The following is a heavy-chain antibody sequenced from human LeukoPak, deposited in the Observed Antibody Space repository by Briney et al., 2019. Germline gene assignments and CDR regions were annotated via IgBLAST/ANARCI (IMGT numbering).Heavy chain of an antibody. J-gene: IGHJ4*02. V-gene: IGHV3-23*01. CDR1: GFPFSSSA. CDR3: AKQLGYCSDGSCYFPY. Sequence: GGSLGLSCAASGFPFSSSAMSWVRQAPGKGLEWVSAISNNGGYTYYADSVQGRFTISRDNSKSTLCLQMNSLRAEDTAVYYCAKQLGYCSDGSCYFPYWGQGTLVTVSS. D-gene: IGHD2-15*01. CDR2: ISNNGGYT.